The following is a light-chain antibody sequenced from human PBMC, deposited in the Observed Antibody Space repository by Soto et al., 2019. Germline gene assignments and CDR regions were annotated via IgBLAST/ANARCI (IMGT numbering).Light chain of an antibody. V-gene: IGLV2-14*01. CDR3: SSYTSSSTYV. J-gene: IGLJ1*01. CDR2: DVS. Sequence: QSALTQPASVSGSPGQSITISCTGTSSDVGSYHYVSWYLLHPGKAPKLMIDDVSNRPSGVSNRFSGSKSGNTASLTISGLQAEDEADSYCSSYTSSSTYVFGTGTKLTVL. CDR1: SSDVGSYHY.